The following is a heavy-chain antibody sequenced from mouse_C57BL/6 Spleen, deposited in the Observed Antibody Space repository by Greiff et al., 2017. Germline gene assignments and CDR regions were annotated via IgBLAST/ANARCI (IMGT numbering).Heavy chain of an antibody. D-gene: IGHD2-14*01. Sequence: QVQLQQPGAELVKPGASVKLSCKASGYTFTSYWMQWVKQRPGQGLEWIGEIDPSDSYTNYNQKFKGKATLTVDTSSSTAYMQLSSLTSEDSAVYYCARGGEYDGGDFDYWGQGTTLTVSS. CDR1: GYTFTSYW. J-gene: IGHJ2*01. V-gene: IGHV1-50*01. CDR2: IDPSDSYT. CDR3: ARGGEYDGGDFDY.